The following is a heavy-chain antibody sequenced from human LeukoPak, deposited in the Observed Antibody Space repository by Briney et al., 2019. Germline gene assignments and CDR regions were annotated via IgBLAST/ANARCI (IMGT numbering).Heavy chain of an antibody. V-gene: IGHV3-66*01. Sequence: PGGSLRLSRTASGFAVISNYVCWVRQAPGKGLEWVSIIYSGGSTHYAESVKDRFTISRDTSENTVYLEMQSLRAEDTAVYYCARDFAATNDYHFFYHGMDVWGQGTTVTVSS. CDR2: IYSGGST. CDR1: GFAVISNY. J-gene: IGHJ6*02. D-gene: IGHD4-11*01. CDR3: ARDFAATNDYHFFYHGMDV.